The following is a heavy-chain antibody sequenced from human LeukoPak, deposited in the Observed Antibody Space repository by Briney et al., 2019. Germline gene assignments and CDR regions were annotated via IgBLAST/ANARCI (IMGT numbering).Heavy chain of an antibody. CDR3: ARDVYSRTLTTTPYYFDY. CDR1: GFIFSTYW. CDR2: IKQDGSEK. J-gene: IGHJ4*02. Sequence: PGGSLRVSCEASGFIFSTYWMSWVRQTPGKGLEWVANIKQDGSEKYYVDSVKGRFTISRDNAKNSLYLQMNSLRDEDTAVYYCARDVYSRTLTTTPYYFDYWGQGTLVTVSS. V-gene: IGHV3-7*01. D-gene: IGHD4-17*01.